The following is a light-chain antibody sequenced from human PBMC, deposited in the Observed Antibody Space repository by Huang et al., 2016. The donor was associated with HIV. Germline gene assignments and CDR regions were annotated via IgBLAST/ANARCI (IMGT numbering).Light chain of an antibody. V-gene: IGKV2-28*01. Sequence: DIVLTQSPLSLPVTPGEPASLSRRSSQSLLYSNGYNYVHWYLQKPGHSPQLLLSLASNRDAGVPDRFSGSGSGTDFTLKISRVEAEDVGVYYCIQDIQTPQTFGQGTKVEIK. CDR1: QSLLYSNGYNY. J-gene: IGKJ1*01. CDR3: IQDIQTPQT. CDR2: LAS.